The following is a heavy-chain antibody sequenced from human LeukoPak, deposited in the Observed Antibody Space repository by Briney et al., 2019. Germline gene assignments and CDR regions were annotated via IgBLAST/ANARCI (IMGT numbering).Heavy chain of an antibody. V-gene: IGHV3-7*03. D-gene: IGHD3-16*01. CDR1: GFTFSSYW. J-gene: IGHJ6*02. CDR3: ARGGGLDV. CDR2: INHNGNVN. Sequence: GGSLRLSCAASGFTFSSYWVNWARQAPGKGLEWVASINHNGNVNYYVDSVKGRFTISRDNAKNSLYLQMSNLRAEDTAVYFCARGGGLDVWGQGTTVTVSS.